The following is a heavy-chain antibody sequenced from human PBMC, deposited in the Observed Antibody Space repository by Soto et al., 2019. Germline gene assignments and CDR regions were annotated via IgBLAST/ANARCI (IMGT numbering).Heavy chain of an antibody. Sequence: EVQLVESGGGLVQPGVSLRLSCAASGFTFSSYSMNWVRQAPGKGLDWISYISASTSSIYYADSVQGRFTISRDNAKNSLYLQMNSLRAEDSAIYYCVRGNYEKSIDYWGQGTLVTVSS. J-gene: IGHJ4*02. V-gene: IGHV3-48*01. CDR2: ISASTSSI. D-gene: IGHD3-22*01. CDR3: VRGNYEKSIDY. CDR1: GFTFSSYS.